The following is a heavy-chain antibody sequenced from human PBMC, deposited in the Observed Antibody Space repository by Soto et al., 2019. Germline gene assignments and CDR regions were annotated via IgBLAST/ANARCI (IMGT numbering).Heavy chain of an antibody. CDR3: ATYIAAAHYYGMDV. Sequence: GASVTVSCQASGGTFSSYAISWVRQATGQGLEWMGGIIPIFGTANYAQKFQGRVTITADESTSTAYMELSSLRSEDTAVYYCATYIAAAHYYGMDVWGQGTTVTVSS. D-gene: IGHD6-13*01. V-gene: IGHV1-69*13. J-gene: IGHJ6*02. CDR1: GGTFSSYA. CDR2: IIPIFGTA.